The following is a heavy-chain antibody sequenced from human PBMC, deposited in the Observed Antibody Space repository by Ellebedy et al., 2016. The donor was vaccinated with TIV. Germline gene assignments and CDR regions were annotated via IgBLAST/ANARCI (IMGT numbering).Heavy chain of an antibody. V-gene: IGHV5-51*01. D-gene: IGHD3-10*01. CDR3: ARASGMVRPSPVDFDY. Sequence: GESLKISCNGSGYSFTTYWIGWVRQMPGKGLEWMGVIYPGDSDTRYSPSFQGQVTISADKSISTAYLQWSSLKASDTAMYYCARASGMVRPSPVDFDYWGQGTLVTVSS. J-gene: IGHJ4*02. CDR1: GYSFTTYW. CDR2: IYPGDSDT.